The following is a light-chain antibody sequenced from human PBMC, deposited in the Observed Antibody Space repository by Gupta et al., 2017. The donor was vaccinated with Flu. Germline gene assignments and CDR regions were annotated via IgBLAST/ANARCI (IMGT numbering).Light chain of an antibody. CDR1: QSISSW. Sequence: DIQMTQSPSTLSASVGDRVTITCRASQSISSWLAWYQQKPGKAPKLLIYKASSLVSGVPSRFSGSGSGTAFTLTISSLQPDDFATNYCQHDNSYSKTFGQGTKVEIK. CDR2: KAS. J-gene: IGKJ1*01. V-gene: IGKV1-5*03. CDR3: QHDNSYSKT.